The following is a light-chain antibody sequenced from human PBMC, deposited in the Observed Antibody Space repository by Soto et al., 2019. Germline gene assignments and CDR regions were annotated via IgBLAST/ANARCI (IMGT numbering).Light chain of an antibody. CDR2: KAS. CDR3: QHYNSYSEA. V-gene: IGKV1-5*03. J-gene: IGKJ1*01. Sequence: DIQMTQSPSSLSASVGDRFTMTFRASQKIGTSLAWYQQTPGKAPKLLIYKASTLKSGVPSRFSGSGSGTEFTLTISSLQPDDFATYYCQHYNSYSEAFGQGTKVDI. CDR1: QKIGTS.